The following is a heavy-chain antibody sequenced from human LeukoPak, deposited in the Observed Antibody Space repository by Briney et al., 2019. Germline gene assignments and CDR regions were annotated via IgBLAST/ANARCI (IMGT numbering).Heavy chain of an antibody. J-gene: IGHJ4*02. CDR2: ISTSSSYI. V-gene: IGHV3-21*01. CDR3: ARVLSKSLELSTPPLDY. D-gene: IGHD3-16*02. CDR1: GFIFSSYS. Sequence: GGSLRLSCAASGFIFSSYSMSWVRQAPGKGLEWVSSISTSSSYIYYADSVKGRFTISRDNAKNSLYLQMNSLRAEDTAVYYCARVLSKSLELSTPPLDYWGQGTLVTVSS.